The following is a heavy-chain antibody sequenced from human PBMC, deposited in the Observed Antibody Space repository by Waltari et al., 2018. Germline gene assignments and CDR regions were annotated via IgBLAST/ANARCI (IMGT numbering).Heavy chain of an antibody. Sequence: QLQLQESGPGLVKPSETLSLTCPVSGGSISKRSYSWGWILQSPGKGLEWIGSIYYSGTTYDNPTLKSRVSISGDLSKKQFSLKVSSVTAADTAVYYCARHWKRSGYRFDPWGQGSLVTVSS. D-gene: IGHD5-12*01. V-gene: IGHV4-39*01. CDR3: ARHWKRSGYRFDP. J-gene: IGHJ5*02. CDR2: IYYSGTT. CDR1: GGSISKRSYS.